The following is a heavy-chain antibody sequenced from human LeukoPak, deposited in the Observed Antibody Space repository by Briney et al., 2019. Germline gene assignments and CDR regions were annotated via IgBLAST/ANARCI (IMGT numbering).Heavy chain of an antibody. V-gene: IGHV4-59*08. Sequence: SETLSLTCTVSGSSISSYYWTWIRQPPGKALEWIGFIYYSGSTHYNPSLKSRVTISVDTSKNHFSLRLSSVTAADTAVYYCARRGDYDAFDIWGQGTLVTVSS. J-gene: IGHJ3*02. CDR3: ARRGDYDAFDI. CDR1: GSSISSYY. CDR2: IYYSGST. D-gene: IGHD4-11*01.